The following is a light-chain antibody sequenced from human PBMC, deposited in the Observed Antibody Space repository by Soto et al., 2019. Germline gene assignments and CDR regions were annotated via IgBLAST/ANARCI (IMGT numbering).Light chain of an antibody. CDR2: GAS. CDR1: QSLSSSY. V-gene: IGKV3D-20*02. Sequence: ENVLTQSPGTLSLSPGERATLSCRASQSLSSSYLAWYQQKPGQAPRLLIYGASSRATGIPDRFSGSGSGTDFTLTISRLEPEDFGVYYCQQRSNWPPFTFGQGTRLEI. CDR3: QQRSNWPPFT. J-gene: IGKJ5*01.